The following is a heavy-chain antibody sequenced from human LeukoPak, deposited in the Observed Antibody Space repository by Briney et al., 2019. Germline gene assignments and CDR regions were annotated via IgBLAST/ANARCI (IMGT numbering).Heavy chain of an antibody. CDR2: IRSKANSYAT. CDR1: GFTLSGSA. Sequence: PGGSLRLSCAASGFTLSGSAMHWVRQASGKGLEWVGRIRSKANSYATAYAASVKGRFTISRDDSKNTAYLQMNSLKTEDTAVYYCTRSMVRGNYYYYYYMDVWGKGTTVTVSS. CDR3: TRSMVRGNYYYYYYMDV. V-gene: IGHV3-73*01. D-gene: IGHD3-10*01. J-gene: IGHJ6*03.